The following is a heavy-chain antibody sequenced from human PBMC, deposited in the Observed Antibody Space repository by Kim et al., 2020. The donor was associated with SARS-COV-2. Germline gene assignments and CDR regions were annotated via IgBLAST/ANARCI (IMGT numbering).Heavy chain of an antibody. CDR1: GFTFSSYA. J-gene: IGHJ6*01. Sequence: GGSLRLSCAASGFTFSSYAMHWVRQAPGKGLEWVAVISYDGSNKYYADSVKGRFTISRDNSKNTLYLQMNSLRAEDTAVYYCARGNSSSWGYYYYYGMDV. CDR2: ISYDGSNK. V-gene: IGHV3-30*04. CDR3: ARGNSSSWGYYYYYGMDV. D-gene: IGHD6-13*01.